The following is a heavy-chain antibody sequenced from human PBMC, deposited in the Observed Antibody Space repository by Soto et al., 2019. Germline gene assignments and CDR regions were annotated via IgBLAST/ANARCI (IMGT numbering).Heavy chain of an antibody. CDR2: INPSGGST. J-gene: IGHJ6*02. CDR1: GYTFTSYY. Sequence: QVQLVQSGAEVKKPGASVKVSCKASGYTFTSYYMHWVRQAPGQGLEWMGIINPSGGSTSYAQKFQGRVTMTRDTSTSTVYIELSSLRSEDTAVYYCARGAMVRGVPVGGMDVWGQGTTVTVSS. CDR3: ARGAMVRGVPVGGMDV. V-gene: IGHV1-46*03. D-gene: IGHD3-10*01.